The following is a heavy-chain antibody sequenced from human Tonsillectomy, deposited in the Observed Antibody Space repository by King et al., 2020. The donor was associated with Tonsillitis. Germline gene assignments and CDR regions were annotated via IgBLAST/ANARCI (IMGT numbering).Heavy chain of an antibody. D-gene: IGHD6-6*01. CDR2: SYYSGNT. J-gene: IGHJ4*02. Sequence: VQLQESGPGLVKPSQTLSLTCSVSGGSISSGAYYWSWIRQHPGRGLEWIGYSYYSGNTYYKPSLKSRVTISVDTSKNQFSLKLSSVTAADTAVYYCARTLAQVVDYWGPGTLVTVSS. CDR3: ARTLAQVVDY. V-gene: IGHV4-31*03. CDR1: GGSISSGAYY.